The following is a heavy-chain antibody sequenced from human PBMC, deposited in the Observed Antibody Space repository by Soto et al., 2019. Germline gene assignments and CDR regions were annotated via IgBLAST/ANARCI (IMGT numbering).Heavy chain of an antibody. D-gene: IGHD7-27*01. Sequence: GGSLRLSCAASGFTFSTYAMAWVRQAPGMGLDWVSALSGSAGTTYYADSVRGRFTISRDNSKNTLSLQIDSLRADDSAVYYCAKGPPQSALGRYLEYWGQGTQVTVSS. J-gene: IGHJ4*02. CDR3: AKGPPQSALGRYLEY. CDR1: GFTFSTYA. CDR2: LSGSAGTT. V-gene: IGHV3-23*01.